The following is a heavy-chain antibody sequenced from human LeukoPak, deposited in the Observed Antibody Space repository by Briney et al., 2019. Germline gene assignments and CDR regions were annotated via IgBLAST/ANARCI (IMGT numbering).Heavy chain of an antibody. CDR2: INHSGST. J-gene: IGHJ6*03. Sequence: SETLSLTCAVYGGSFSGHYWSWIRQPPGKGLEWIGEINHSGSTNHNPSLKSRVTISVDTSKNQFSLKLRSVTAADTAVYYCARGREDFILVPGTKRKSYYMDVWGKGTTVTVSS. CDR1: GGSFSGHY. V-gene: IGHV4-34*01. CDR3: ARGREDFILVPGTKRKSYYMDV. D-gene: IGHD2-2*01.